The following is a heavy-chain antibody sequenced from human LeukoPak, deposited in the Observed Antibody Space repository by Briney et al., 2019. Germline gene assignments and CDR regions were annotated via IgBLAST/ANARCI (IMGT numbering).Heavy chain of an antibody. D-gene: IGHD1-1*01. Sequence: SETLSLTCTVSGGSISSYYWSWIRQPAGKGLEWIGRIYTSGSTNCNPSLKSRVTMSVDTSKDQFSLKLSSVTAADTAVYYCARHGTSGTNLNWFDPWGQGTLVTVSS. J-gene: IGHJ5*02. CDR3: ARHGTSGTNLNWFDP. CDR1: GGSISSYY. V-gene: IGHV4-4*07. CDR2: IYTSGST.